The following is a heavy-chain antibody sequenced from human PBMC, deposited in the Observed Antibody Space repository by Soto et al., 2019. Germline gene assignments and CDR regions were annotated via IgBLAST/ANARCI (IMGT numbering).Heavy chain of an antibody. CDR3: ARNGGRHSGGIDY. J-gene: IGHJ4*02. CDR2: IIPIFGTA. V-gene: IGHV1-69*01. CDR1: GGTFSSYS. Sequence: QVQLVQSGAEVKKPGSSVKVSCKASGGTFSSYSINWVRQAPGQGHEWLGEIIPIFGTANYAQKFQGRVTITADESTSTASMELSSLRSEDTAVYYCARNGGRHSGGIDYWGQGTLVTVSS. D-gene: IGHD1-26*01.